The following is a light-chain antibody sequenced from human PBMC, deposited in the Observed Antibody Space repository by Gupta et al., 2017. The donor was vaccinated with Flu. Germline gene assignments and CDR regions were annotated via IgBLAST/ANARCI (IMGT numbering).Light chain of an antibody. CDR1: SSDVGGYNY. Sequence: QSPLTQPAAVSGSPGQSIPISCTGTSSDVGGYNYVSWYQQHPGQAPKLIIYADTNRPSGVSDRFSGSKSGNTASLTISGPQAEDEADYHCSSYTTTSSSRVFGGGTKLTVL. CDR3: SSYTTTSSSRV. V-gene: IGLV2-14*01. CDR2: ADT. J-gene: IGLJ3*02.